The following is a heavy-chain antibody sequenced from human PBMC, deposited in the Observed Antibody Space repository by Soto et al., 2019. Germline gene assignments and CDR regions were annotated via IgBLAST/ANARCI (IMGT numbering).Heavy chain of an antibody. CDR1: GVTFSNYA. J-gene: IGHJ6*01. V-gene: IGHV1-69*12. CDR2: IIPIDATV. CDR3: ARDLLGFGYTYGDV. Sequence: QVQLVQSGAEVKKPGSSVKVSCKASGVTFSNYALISWVRQAPGQGLEWMGGIIPIDATVNYAQKFQGRITSTADESKNTAYMDLGSLRSEDTAVDYCARDLLGFGYTYGDVWGQGTTVTVSS. D-gene: IGHD3-10*01.